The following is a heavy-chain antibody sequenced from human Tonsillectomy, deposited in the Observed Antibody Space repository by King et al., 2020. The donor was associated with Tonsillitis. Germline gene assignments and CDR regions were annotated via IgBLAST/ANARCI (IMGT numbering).Heavy chain of an antibody. V-gene: IGHV3-30-3*01. CDR1: GFTFSTYA. J-gene: IGHJ4*02. CDR2: ISYDGSNK. CDR3: ARLYYYGSGSYDY. D-gene: IGHD3-10*01. Sequence: VQLVESGGGVVQPGRSLRLSCAASGFTFSTYAMHWVRQAPGKGLEWVAVISYDGSNKYYADSVKGRFTISRDNSKNTLYLQMNSLRAADTAVYYCARLYYYGSGSYDYWGQGTLVTVSS.